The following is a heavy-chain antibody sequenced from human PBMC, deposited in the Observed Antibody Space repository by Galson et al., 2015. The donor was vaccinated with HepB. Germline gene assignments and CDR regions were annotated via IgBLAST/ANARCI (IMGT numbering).Heavy chain of an antibody. Sequence: SVKVSCKASGGTFSSYAISWVRQAPGQGLEWMGGIIPIFGTANYAQKFQGRVTITADESTSTAYMELSSLRSEDTAVYYCARVTTLPRYYYYYMDVWGKGTTVTVSS. V-gene: IGHV1-69*13. CDR1: GGTFSSYA. CDR3: ARVTTLPRYYYYYMDV. J-gene: IGHJ6*03. D-gene: IGHD4-11*01. CDR2: IIPIFGTA.